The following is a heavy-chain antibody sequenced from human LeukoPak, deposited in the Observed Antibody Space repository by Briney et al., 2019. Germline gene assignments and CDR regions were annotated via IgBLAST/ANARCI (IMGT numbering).Heavy chain of an antibody. D-gene: IGHD3-16*02. Sequence: GESLKIFCKGSGYIFTNYWITWVRQMPGEGLEWMGGVDPGDSYIKYSPSFQGHVTISADKSISTAYLHWSSLKASDTAMYYCARHRRLSNFDYWGQGSLVAVSS. J-gene: IGHJ4*02. V-gene: IGHV5-10-1*01. CDR1: GYIFTNYW. CDR2: VDPGDSYI. CDR3: ARHRRLSNFDY.